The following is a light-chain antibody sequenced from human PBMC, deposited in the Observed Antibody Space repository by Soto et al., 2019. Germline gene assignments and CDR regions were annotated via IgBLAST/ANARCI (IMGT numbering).Light chain of an antibody. J-gene: IGKJ5*01. CDR1: QTLRGSF. V-gene: IGKV3-15*01. CDR2: AAS. CDR3: QQYSNWPT. Sequence: EIVLTQSPGTLSLSPGERATLSCWTSQTLRGSFLAWYQQKPGQAPRLLIYAASTRATGIPVRFSGSGSGTEFTLTISSLQSEDSALYYCQQYSNWPTFGQGTRLEIK.